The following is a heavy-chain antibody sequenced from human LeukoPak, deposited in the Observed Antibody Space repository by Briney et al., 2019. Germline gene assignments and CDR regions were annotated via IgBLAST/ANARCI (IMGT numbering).Heavy chain of an antibody. CDR1: GFTVSNNY. CDR3: ARYDFILISYFDL. V-gene: IGHV3-53*01. D-gene: IGHD3-3*01. Sequence: GGSLRLSCAASGFTVSNNYMSWVRQAPGKKLEWVSDIYSDGTTFYADSVKGRFTNSRDNSKNTLYLQMNSLRAEDTAVYHCARYDFILISYFDLWGRGALVTVSS. J-gene: IGHJ2*01. CDR2: IYSDGTT.